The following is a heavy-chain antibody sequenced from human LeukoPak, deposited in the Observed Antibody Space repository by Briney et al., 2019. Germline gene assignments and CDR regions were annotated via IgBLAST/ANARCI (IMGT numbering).Heavy chain of an antibody. V-gene: IGHV4-34*01. J-gene: IGHJ4*02. CDR2: INHSGST. D-gene: IGHD1-26*01. CDR3: ARGVGATFGN. CDR1: GGSFSGYY. Sequence: SETLSLTCAVYGGSFSGYYWSWIRQPPGKGLEWIGEINHSGSTNYNPSLKSRVTISVDTSKTQFSLKPSSVTAADTAVYYCARGVGATFGNWGQGTLVTVSS.